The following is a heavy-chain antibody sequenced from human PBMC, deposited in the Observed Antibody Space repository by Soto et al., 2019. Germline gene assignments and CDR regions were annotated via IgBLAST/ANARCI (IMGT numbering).Heavy chain of an antibody. CDR1: GYTFTGYY. CDR3: AREGDASSGYYPGDYYYYGMDV. J-gene: IGHJ6*02. D-gene: IGHD3-22*01. Sequence: ASVKVSCKASGYTFTGYYMHWVRLAPGQGLEWMGWINPNSGGTNYAQKFQGWVTMTRDTSISTAYMELSRLRSDDTAVYYCAREGDASSGYYPGDYYYYGMDVWGQGTTVTVSS. V-gene: IGHV1-2*04. CDR2: INPNSGGT.